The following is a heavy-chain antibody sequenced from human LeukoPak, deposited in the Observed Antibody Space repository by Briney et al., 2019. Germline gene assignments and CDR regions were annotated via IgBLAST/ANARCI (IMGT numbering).Heavy chain of an antibody. CDR3: ATRNNFEY. CDR2: IKYDGSEK. J-gene: IGHJ4*02. Sequence: PGGSLRLSCIVSGFTFSGHWTNWVRQAPGKGLEWVATIKYDGSEKAYVDSVEGRFIISRDNSKNSVFLQMDSLRAEDTAVYYCATRNNFEYWGQGTLVTVSS. CDR1: GFTFSGHW. D-gene: IGHD1/OR15-1a*01. V-gene: IGHV3-7*01.